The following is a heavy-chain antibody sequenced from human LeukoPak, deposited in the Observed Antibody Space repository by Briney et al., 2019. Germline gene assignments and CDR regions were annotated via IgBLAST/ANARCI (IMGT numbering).Heavy chain of an antibody. CDR2: INAGNGDT. CDR1: GYTFSNYA. D-gene: IGHD6-19*01. J-gene: IGHJ4*02. CDR3: ARGIGASSGWYLIDY. V-gene: IGHV1-3*01. Sequence: ASVKVYCKASGYTFSNYAMHWVRQAPGQKLEWMGWINAGNGDTKYSQKFQDRVTITRDTSASTAYMGLSSLGSEDTAVYYCARGIGASSGWYLIDYWGQGTLVTVSS.